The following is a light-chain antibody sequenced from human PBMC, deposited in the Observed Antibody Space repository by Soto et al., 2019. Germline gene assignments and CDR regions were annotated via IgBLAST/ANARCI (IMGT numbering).Light chain of an antibody. J-gene: IGKJ2*01. CDR2: GAS. Sequence: EIVLTQSPGTLSLSPGERATLSCRASQSVTSSYLAWYQQKPGQAPRLLIHGASSRATGIPDRFSGSGSVTDFTLTVSRLEPEDFAVYYCQQYGSSPPYTFGQGTKLEIK. CDR3: QQYGSSPPYT. V-gene: IGKV3-20*01. CDR1: QSVTSSY.